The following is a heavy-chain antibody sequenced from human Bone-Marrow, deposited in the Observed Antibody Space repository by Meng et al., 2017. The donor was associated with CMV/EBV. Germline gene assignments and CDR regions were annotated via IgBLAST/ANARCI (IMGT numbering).Heavy chain of an antibody. V-gene: IGHV3-74*01. CDR3: ARGPQHSYDFWSGYYEYFDY. CDR2: INSDGSST. J-gene: IGHJ4*02. Sequence: LSLTCAASGFTFSSYWMHWVRQAPGKGLVWVSRINSDGSSTSYADSVKGRFTISRDNAKNTLYLQMNSLRAEDTAVYYCARGPQHSYDFWSGYYEYFDYWGQGTLVTVSS. D-gene: IGHD3-3*01. CDR1: GFTFSSYW.